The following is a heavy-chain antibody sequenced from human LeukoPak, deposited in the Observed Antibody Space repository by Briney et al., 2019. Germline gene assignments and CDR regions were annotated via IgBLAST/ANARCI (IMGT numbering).Heavy chain of an antibody. CDR2: ISGSGGST. D-gene: IGHD3-3*01. CDR3: AKGQSLAYYDFWSGYRNGMDV. CDR1: GGSFSGYY. Sequence: ETLSLTCAVYGGSFSGYYWSWIRQPPGKGLEWVSAISGSGGSTYYADSVKGRFTISRDNSKNTLYLQMNSLRAEDTAVYYCAKGQSLAYYDFWSGYRNGMDVWGQGTTVTVSS. J-gene: IGHJ6*02. V-gene: IGHV3-23*01.